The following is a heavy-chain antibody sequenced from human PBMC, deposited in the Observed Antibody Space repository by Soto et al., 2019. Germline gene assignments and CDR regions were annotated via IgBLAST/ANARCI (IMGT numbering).Heavy chain of an antibody. CDR2: IYPGDSDT. Sequence: GGTRKTSCKGSGYSFTCYWIGWVRHMPGKGKKWPGIIYPGDSDTRYSPSFQGQVTISADKSISTAYLQWSSLKASDTAMYYCARLDYCISTSCYVNYYYGMDVWGQGTTVTVSS. CDR3: ARLDYCISTSCYVNYYYGMDV. CDR1: GYSFTCYW. D-gene: IGHD2-2*01. J-gene: IGHJ6*02. V-gene: IGHV5-51*01.